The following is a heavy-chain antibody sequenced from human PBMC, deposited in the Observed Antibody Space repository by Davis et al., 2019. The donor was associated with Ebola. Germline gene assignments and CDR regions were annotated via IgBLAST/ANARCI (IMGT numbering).Heavy chain of an antibody. CDR1: GFNFQDYG. CDR2: ISRNSRYI. Sequence: SLKISCEASGFNFQDYGMHWVRQLPGQGLEWVSGISRNSRYIGYADSVKGRFTISRDNAKNSLYLEMNSLTTEDMALYYCARDIGSTWYYCDYWGQGTLVTVSS. D-gene: IGHD6-13*01. CDR3: ARDIGSTWYYCDY. J-gene: IGHJ4*02. V-gene: IGHV3-9*03.